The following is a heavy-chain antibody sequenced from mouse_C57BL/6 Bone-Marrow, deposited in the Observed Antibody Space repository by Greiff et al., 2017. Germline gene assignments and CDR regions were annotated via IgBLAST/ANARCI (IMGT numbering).Heavy chain of an antibody. V-gene: IGHV5-4*03. CDR2: ISDGGSYT. D-gene: IGHD2-3*01. J-gene: IGHJ3*01. Sequence: EVKLMESGGGLVKPGGSLKLSCAASGFTFSSYAMSWVRQTPDKRLEWVATISDGGSYTYYPDNVKGRFTISRDNAKNNLYLQMCHLKSEDTAMYYVARVSGYYVAWFAYWGQGTLVTVSA. CDR3: ARVSGYYVAWFAY. CDR1: GFTFSSYA.